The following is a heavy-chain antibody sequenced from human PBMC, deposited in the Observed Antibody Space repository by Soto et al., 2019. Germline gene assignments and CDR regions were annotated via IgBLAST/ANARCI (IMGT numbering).Heavy chain of an antibody. V-gene: IGHV3-23*01. CDR1: EFTVSGHA. D-gene: IGHD2-15*01. CDR3: APHVSCSGGSCQYDAFAI. J-gene: IGHJ3*02. Sequence: EVQVLESGGGLVQPAGSLRLSCEGSEFTVSGHAMTWIRQAPGKGPEWVSTITADGGTYYADSVKGRFAMSRDTSENTLYLQMNSLGAEDTAAYYCAPHVSCSGGSCQYDAFAIRGQGTMVTVSS. CDR2: ITADGGT.